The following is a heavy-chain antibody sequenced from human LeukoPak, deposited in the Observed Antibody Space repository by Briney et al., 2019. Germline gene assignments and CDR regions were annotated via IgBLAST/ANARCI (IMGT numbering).Heavy chain of an antibody. Sequence: GGSLRLSCAASGFAFSDYYMSWIRQAPGKGLEWISYISSSGSSIFYADSVKDRFTISRDNAKNSVFLQMNSLRAEDTAVYYCARDIWLGPSVEYWGQGTLVTVSS. CDR1: GFAFSDYY. J-gene: IGHJ4*02. V-gene: IGHV3-11*01. CDR2: ISSSGSSI. D-gene: IGHD6-19*01. CDR3: ARDIWLGPSVEY.